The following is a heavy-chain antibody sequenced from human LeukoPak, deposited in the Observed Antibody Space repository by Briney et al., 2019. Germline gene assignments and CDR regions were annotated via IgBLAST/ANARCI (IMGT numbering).Heavy chain of an antibody. CDR1: GYTLTELS. Sequence: ASVKVSCKVSGYTLTELSMHWARQAPGKGLEWMGGFDPEDGETIYAQKFEGRVTMTEDTSTDTAYMELSSLRSEDTAVYYCATGYYYGSGRFWGQGTLVTVSS. V-gene: IGHV1-24*01. D-gene: IGHD3-10*01. CDR2: FDPEDGET. J-gene: IGHJ4*02. CDR3: ATGYYYGSGRF.